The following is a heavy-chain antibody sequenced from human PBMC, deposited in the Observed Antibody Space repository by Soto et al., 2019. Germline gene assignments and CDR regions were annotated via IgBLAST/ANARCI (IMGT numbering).Heavy chain of an antibody. CDR3: ARTPSGWQAFDI. Sequence: SETLSLTCTVSCGSISSYYWSWIRQPPGKGLEWIGYIYYSGSTNYNPSLKSRVTISVDTSKNQFSLKLSSVTAADTAVYYCARTPSGWQAFDIWGQGTMVTV. CDR2: IYYSGST. D-gene: IGHD6-19*01. CDR1: CGSISSYY. J-gene: IGHJ3*02. V-gene: IGHV4-59*01.